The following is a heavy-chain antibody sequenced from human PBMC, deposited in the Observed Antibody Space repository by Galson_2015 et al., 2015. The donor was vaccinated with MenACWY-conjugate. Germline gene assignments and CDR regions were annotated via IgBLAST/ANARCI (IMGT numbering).Heavy chain of an antibody. J-gene: IGHJ3*02. CDR2: INRDGDKK. V-gene: IGHV3-7*03. CDR3: ARDSTSSDSGTYFDAFDI. CDR1: GFTYSAYW. D-gene: IGHD3-10*01. Sequence: SLRLSCAASGFTYSAYWMVWVRQAPGKALEWVANINRDGDKKNYGDSVEGRFTISRDNAKNSLYLQMNSLRDEDTVFYYCARDSTSSDSGTYFDAFDIWGQGTLVTVSS.